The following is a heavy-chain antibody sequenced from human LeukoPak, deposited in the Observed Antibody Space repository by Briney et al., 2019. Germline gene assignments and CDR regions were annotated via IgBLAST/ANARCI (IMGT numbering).Heavy chain of an antibody. J-gene: IGHJ4*02. D-gene: IGHD2-2*01. V-gene: IGHV5-51*01. Sequence: GESPEISCKGSGYSFTSYWIGWVRQMPGKGLEWMGIIYPGDSDTRYSPSFQGQVTISADKSISTAYLQWSSLKASDTAMYYCAISLGYCSSTSCSPQFDYWGQGTLVTVSS. CDR2: IYPGDSDT. CDR3: AISLGYCSSTSCSPQFDY. CDR1: GYSFTSYW.